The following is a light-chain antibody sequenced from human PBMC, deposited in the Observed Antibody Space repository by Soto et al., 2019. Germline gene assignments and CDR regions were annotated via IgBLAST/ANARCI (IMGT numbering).Light chain of an antibody. CDR3: QQSYSTPT. V-gene: IGKV1-5*01. CDR1: QSISTW. J-gene: IGKJ4*01. Sequence: DIQMTQSPSTVSASVGDGVTITCRASQSISTWLAWYQQKPGKAPKLLIYEASNSESGVPSRFSGSGSGTEFTLTIGGLQPDDFATYYCQQSYSTPTFGGGTKVDIK. CDR2: EAS.